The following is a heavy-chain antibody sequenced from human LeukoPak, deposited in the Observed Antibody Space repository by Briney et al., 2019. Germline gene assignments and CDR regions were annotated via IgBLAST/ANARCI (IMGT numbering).Heavy chain of an antibody. J-gene: IGHJ4*02. CDR3: ASPSVGPKTYYYDSSGYLVDY. D-gene: IGHD3-22*01. CDR1: GGSISSSSYY. V-gene: IGHV4-39*01. Sequence: SETLSLTCTVSGGSISSSSYYWGWIRQPPRKGLEWIGSIYYSGSTYYNPSLKSRVTISVDTSKNQLSLKLSSVTAADTAVYYCASPSVGPKTYYYDSSGYLVDYWGQGTLVTVSS. CDR2: IYYSGST.